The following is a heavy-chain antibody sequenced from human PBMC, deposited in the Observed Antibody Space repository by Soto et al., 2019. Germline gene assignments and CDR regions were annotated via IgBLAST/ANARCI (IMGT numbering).Heavy chain of an antibody. Sequence: QVQLVESGGGVVHSGRSLRLSCIASGFTVSNYGIHWVRQGPGKGLEWVAFISSDGSRKLYADSVEGRCTISRDTSRTTVFVELNSLRVEDTAVYLCAKGLLGHYYALDVWGHGTAVTV. CDR3: AKGLLGHYYALDV. CDR1: GFTVSNYG. V-gene: IGHV3-30*18. J-gene: IGHJ6*02. CDR2: ISSDGSRK.